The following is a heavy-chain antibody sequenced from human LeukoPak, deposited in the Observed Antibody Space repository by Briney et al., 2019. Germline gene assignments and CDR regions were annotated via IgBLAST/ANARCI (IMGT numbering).Heavy chain of an antibody. D-gene: IGHD3-10*01. Sequence: HPGGSLRLSCAASGFTVSSNYMSWVRQAPGKGLEWVSVIYSGGSTYYADSVKGRFTISRDNSKNTLYLQMNSLRAEDTAVYYCARGLYYYGSGIIFDYWGQGTLVTVSS. V-gene: IGHV3-53*01. CDR3: ARGLYYYGSGIIFDY. CDR2: IYSGGST. J-gene: IGHJ4*02. CDR1: GFTVSSNY.